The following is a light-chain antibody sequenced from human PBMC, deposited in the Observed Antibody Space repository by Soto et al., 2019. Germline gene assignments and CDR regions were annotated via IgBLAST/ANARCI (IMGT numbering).Light chain of an antibody. V-gene: IGKV1-12*01. CDR3: QQANSFLGLT. CDR1: QDISSW. Sequence: DIQMTQSPSTLSASVGDRVTITCRASQDISSWLAWYQQKPGRAPKLLIYEASSSQSGVPSRFSGSGSGTDFTLTISSLQPEDFATYYCQQANSFLGLTFGGGTKVDIK. CDR2: EAS. J-gene: IGKJ4*01.